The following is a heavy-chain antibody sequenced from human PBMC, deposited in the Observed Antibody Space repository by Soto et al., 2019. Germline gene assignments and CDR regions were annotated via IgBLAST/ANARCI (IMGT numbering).Heavy chain of an antibody. Sequence: PGGSLRLSCAASGFTFSSYCMHWVRQAPGKGLEWVAVISYDGSNKYYADSVKGRFTISRDGSKNTLYLQMNSLRAEDTAVYYCAKEGPRAARRLAVAGTGFDYWGQGTLVTVSS. CDR1: GFTFSSYC. CDR2: ISYDGSNK. D-gene: IGHD6-19*01. V-gene: IGHV3-30*18. J-gene: IGHJ4*02. CDR3: AKEGPRAARRLAVAGTGFDY.